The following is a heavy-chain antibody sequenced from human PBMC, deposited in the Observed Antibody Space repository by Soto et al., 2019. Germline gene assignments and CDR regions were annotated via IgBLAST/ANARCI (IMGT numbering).Heavy chain of an antibody. CDR2: INPSGGST. CDR1: GYTFTRYY. V-gene: IGHV1-46*01. D-gene: IGHD1-26*01. Sequence: ASVQGSWKAAGYTFTRYYIHWVRQAPGQGLEWMGIINPSGGSTSYAQKFQGRVTMTRDTSTSTVYMELSSLRSEDTAVYYCARAGMRRWGAFDYWGQGTLGTVSS. CDR3: ARAGMRRWGAFDY. J-gene: IGHJ4*02.